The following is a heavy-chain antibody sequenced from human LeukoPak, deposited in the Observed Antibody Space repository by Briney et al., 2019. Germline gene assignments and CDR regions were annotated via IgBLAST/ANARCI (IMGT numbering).Heavy chain of an antibody. CDR3: ARDMAGFDY. J-gene: IGHJ4*02. V-gene: IGHV3-30-3*01. CDR1: GFTFSSYA. CDR2: ISYDGSNK. Sequence: GRSLRLSSAASGFTFSSYAMHWVRQAPGKGLEWVAVISYDGSNKYYADSVKGRFTISRDNSRNTLYLQMNSLRAEDTAVYYCARDMAGFDYWGQGTLVTVSS. D-gene: IGHD5-24*01.